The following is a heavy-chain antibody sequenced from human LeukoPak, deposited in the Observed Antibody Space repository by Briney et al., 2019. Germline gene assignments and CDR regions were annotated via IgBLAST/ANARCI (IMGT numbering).Heavy chain of an antibody. Sequence: ASVKVSCKASGYTFTSYYMHWVRQAPGQGLEWMGIINPSGGSTSYAQKFQGRVTMTRDTSTSTVYMELSSLRSEDTAVYYCARGGYDYVWGSYRGRNYYYYGMDVWGQGTTVTVSS. J-gene: IGHJ6*02. CDR3: ARGGYDYVWGSYRGRNYYYYGMDV. CDR1: GYTFTSYY. D-gene: IGHD3-16*02. CDR2: INPSGGST. V-gene: IGHV1-46*01.